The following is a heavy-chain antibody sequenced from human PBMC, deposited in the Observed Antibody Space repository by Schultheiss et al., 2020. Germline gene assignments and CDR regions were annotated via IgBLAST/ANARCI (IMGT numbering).Heavy chain of an antibody. V-gene: IGHV1-69*02. J-gene: IGHJ6*02. CDR3: ARTTPRWSGYYGMDV. CDR1: GGTFSSYT. D-gene: IGHD3-3*01. Sequence: SVKVSCKASGGTFSSYTISWVRQAPGQGLEWMGRIIPILGIANYAQKFQGRVTITADKSTSTAYMELSRLRSDDTAVYYCARTTPRWSGYYGMDVWGQGTTVTVSS. CDR2: IIPILGIA.